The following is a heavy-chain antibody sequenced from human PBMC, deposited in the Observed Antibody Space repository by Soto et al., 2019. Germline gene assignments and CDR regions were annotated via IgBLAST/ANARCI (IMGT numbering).Heavy chain of an antibody. CDR2: IIPIFHAP. CDR3: AVFRQKTAVVTLKHLYFHYGLEV. CDR1: GGTFSTHP. Sequence: QVQLVQSGSEMKKPGSSVKVSCEASGGTFSTHPFSWVRQAPGQGLEWMGGIIPIFHAPDYAQKFQGRATITADESTSTVFLELSSLNSEDTAVYYCAVFRQKTAVVTLKHLYFHYGLEVWGEGTKVNVYS. V-gene: IGHV1-69*01. D-gene: IGHD2-21*02. J-gene: IGHJ6*01.